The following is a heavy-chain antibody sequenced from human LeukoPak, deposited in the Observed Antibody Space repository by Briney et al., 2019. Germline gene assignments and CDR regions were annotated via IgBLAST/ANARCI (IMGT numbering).Heavy chain of an antibody. D-gene: IGHD3-16*01. CDR1: GGSISGYY. Sequence: PSETLSLTCTVSGGSISGYYWNWIRQPPGKGLEWIGYIDYSGSTNYNPSLRSRVTISIDTSKNHFSLRLASVTAADSAVYYCARGFVFKSTYFESWGQGTLVTVSS. CDR2: IDYSGST. J-gene: IGHJ4*02. CDR3: ARGFVFKSTYFES. V-gene: IGHV4-59*01.